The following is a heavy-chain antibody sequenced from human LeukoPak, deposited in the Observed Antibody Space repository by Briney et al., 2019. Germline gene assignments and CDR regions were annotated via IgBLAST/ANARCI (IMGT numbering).Heavy chain of an antibody. CDR2: ISYDGSNK. Sequence: GGSLRLSCAASGFTFSSYGMHWVRQAPGKGLEWVAVISYDGSNKYYADSVKGRFTISRDNSKNTLYLQMNSLRAEDTAVYYCARTICTYCGGELDYWGQGTLVTVSS. CDR3: ARTICTYCGGELDY. D-gene: IGHD2-21*01. V-gene: IGHV3-30*03. J-gene: IGHJ4*02. CDR1: GFTFSSYG.